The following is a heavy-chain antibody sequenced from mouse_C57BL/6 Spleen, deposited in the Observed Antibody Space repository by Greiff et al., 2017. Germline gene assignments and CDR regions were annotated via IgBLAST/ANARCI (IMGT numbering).Heavy chain of an antibody. CDR2: IRLKSDNYAT. CDR3: TAMITTGDWYFDV. CDR1: GFTFSNYW. Sequence: EVKLVESGGGLVQPGGSMKLSCVASGFTFSNYWMNWVRQSPEKGLEWVAQIRLKSDNYATHYAETVKGRFTISRDDSKSSVYLQMNNLRAEDTGIYYCTAMITTGDWYFDVWGTGTTVTVSS. D-gene: IGHD2-4*01. V-gene: IGHV6-3*01. J-gene: IGHJ1*03.